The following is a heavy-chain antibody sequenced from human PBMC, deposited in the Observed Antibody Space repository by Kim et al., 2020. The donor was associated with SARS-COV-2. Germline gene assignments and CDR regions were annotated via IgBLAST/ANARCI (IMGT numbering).Heavy chain of an antibody. D-gene: IGHD6-13*01. Sequence: SNKYYADSVKGRFTISRDNSKNTLYLQMNSLRAEDTAVYYCARAAGWFDPWGQGTLVTVSS. CDR3: ARAAGWFDP. J-gene: IGHJ5*02. V-gene: IGHV3-33*01. CDR2: SNK.